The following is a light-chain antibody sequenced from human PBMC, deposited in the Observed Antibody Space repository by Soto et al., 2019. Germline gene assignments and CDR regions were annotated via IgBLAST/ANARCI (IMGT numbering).Light chain of an antibody. CDR1: SSDVGDYNY. CDR3: SSYTRSSTLVV. J-gene: IGLJ2*01. V-gene: IGLV2-14*03. Sequence: QSALTQPASVSGSPGQSITFSCTGTSSDVGDYNYVSWYQQHPGKAPKLMIYDVSKRPSGVSNRFSGSKSGNTASPTISGLQAEDEADYYCSSYTRSSTLVVFGGGTKLTVL. CDR2: DVS.